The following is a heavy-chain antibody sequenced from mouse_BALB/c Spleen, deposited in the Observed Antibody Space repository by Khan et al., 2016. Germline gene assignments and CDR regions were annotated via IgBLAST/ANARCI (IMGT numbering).Heavy chain of an antibody. CDR3: ADALFVY. CDR1: GDTSANYW. Sequence: QVQLQQSGAELARPGASVRLSCKASGDTSANYWMQWVKQRPGQGLEWIGSIYPGDGDTRYSQKFKDKATLTADKSSSSAYMHLRSVASEDSAVYYCADALFVYWGQGTLVTVSA. J-gene: IGHJ3*01. CDR2: IYPGDGDT. V-gene: IGHV1-87*01.